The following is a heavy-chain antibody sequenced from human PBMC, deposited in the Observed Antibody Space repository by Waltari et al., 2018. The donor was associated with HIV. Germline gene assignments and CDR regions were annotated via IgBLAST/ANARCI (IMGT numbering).Heavy chain of an antibody. CDR1: GFTFSSYA. V-gene: IGHV3-30*01. Sequence: QVQLVESGGGVVQPGRSLRLSCAASGFTFSSYAMHWARPAPGKGLEWVAVISYDGSNKYYADSVKGRFTISRDNSKNTLYLQMNSLRAEDTAVYYCARDLYGSGSYLGYWGQGTLVTVSS. J-gene: IGHJ4*02. D-gene: IGHD3-10*01. CDR3: ARDLYGSGSYLGY. CDR2: ISYDGSNK.